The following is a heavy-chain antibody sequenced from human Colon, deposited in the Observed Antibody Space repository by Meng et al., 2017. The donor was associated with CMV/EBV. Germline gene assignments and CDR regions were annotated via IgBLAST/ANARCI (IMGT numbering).Heavy chain of an antibody. CDR1: GFTFSSYA. Sequence: GESLKISCAASGFTFSSYAMNWVRQAPGEGPEWVSTISGSDVNTYYSGSVMGRFTVSRDNSKNTLFLQMNSLRAEDTAIYYCAKSPYISEYHYDSSGYFDYWGQGTLVTVSS. V-gene: IGHV3-23*01. CDR3: AKSPYISEYHYDSSGYFDY. D-gene: IGHD3-22*01. CDR2: ISGSDVNT. J-gene: IGHJ4*02.